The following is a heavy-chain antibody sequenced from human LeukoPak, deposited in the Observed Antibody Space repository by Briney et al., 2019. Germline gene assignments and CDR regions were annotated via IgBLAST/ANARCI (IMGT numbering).Heavy chain of an antibody. V-gene: IGHV3-48*03. CDR3: ARDKENTFSNNWFDP. Sequence: GGSLRLSCAASGFTFSSYEMNWVRQAPGKGLEWVSYISDSGNTIYYADSVKGRFSISRDNAKNSLYLQMNSPRVEDTALYYCARDKENTFSNNWFDPWGQGTLVTVSS. CDR2: ISDSGNTI. D-gene: IGHD3-3*02. J-gene: IGHJ5*02. CDR1: GFTFSSYE.